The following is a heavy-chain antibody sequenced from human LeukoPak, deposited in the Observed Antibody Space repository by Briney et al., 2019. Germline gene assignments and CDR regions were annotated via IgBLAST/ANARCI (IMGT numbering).Heavy chain of an antibody. CDR3: ARVAIQLERPDWFDP. D-gene: IGHD1-1*01. CDR1: GGSISSGGYY. J-gene: IGHJ5*02. V-gene: IGHV4-31*03. CDR2: IYYSGST. Sequence: SETLSLTCTVSGGSISSGGYYWSWIRQHPGKGLEWIGYIYYSGSTYYNPSLKGRVTISVDTSKNQFSLKLSSVTAADTAVYYCARVAIQLERPDWFDPWGQGTLVTVSS.